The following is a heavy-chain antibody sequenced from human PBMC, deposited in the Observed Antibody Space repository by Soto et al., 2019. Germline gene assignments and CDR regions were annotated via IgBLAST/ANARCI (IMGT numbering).Heavy chain of an antibody. Sequence: PSETLSLTCTVSGGSISSYYWSWIRQPPGKGLEWIGYIYYSGSTNYNPSLKSRVTISVDTSKNQFSLKLSSVTAVDTAVYYCARHYDFWSGYYPATFDYWGQGTLVTVSS. CDR3: ARHYDFWSGYYPATFDY. CDR1: GGSISSYY. D-gene: IGHD3-3*01. CDR2: IYYSGST. V-gene: IGHV4-59*08. J-gene: IGHJ4*02.